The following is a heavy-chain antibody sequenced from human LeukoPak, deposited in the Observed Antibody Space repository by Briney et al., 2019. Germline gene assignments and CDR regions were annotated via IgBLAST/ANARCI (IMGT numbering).Heavy chain of an antibody. V-gene: IGHV5-51*01. CDR1: GYNFTNYW. CDR3: ARRPGEVLICFGDMMWSEDNWFDL. CDR2: IYPGDSDS. J-gene: IGHJ5*02. Sequence: GESLKISCKASGYNFTNYWIGWVRQMPGKGLEWMGIIYPGDSDSRYSPSFQDQVTISADKSISTAYLQWSSLKASDTAMYYCARRPGEVLICFGDMMWSEDNWFDLWGQGTLVTVSS. D-gene: IGHD3-10*01.